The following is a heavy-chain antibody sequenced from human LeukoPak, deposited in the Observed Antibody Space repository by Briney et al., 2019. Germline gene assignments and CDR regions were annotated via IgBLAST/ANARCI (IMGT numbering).Heavy chain of an antibody. J-gene: IGHJ4*02. D-gene: IGHD5-12*01. CDR1: GYTFTSYG. Sequence: ASVNVSCTASGYTFTSYGISWVRQAPGQGLEWMGWISAYNGNTNYAQKLQGRDTMTTDTSTSTAYMELRSLRSDDTAVYYCARKKDGGYAEIDYWGQGTLVTVSS. V-gene: IGHV1-18*01. CDR2: ISAYNGNT. CDR3: ARKKDGGYAEIDY.